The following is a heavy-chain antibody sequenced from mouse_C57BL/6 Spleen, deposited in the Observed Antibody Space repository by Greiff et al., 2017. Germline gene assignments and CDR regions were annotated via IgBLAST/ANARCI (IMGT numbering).Heavy chain of an antibody. Sequence: DVKLQESGGDLVKPGGSLKLSCAASGFTFSSYGMSWVRQTPNKRLEWVATLSSGGSYTYYPDSVEGRFTISRDNAKNTLYLQLSSLKSEDTAMYYCARQTAITTVVAGGFDYWGQGTTLTVSS. CDR1: GFTFSSYG. CDR3: ARQTAITTVVAGGFDY. V-gene: IGHV5-6*02. D-gene: IGHD1-1*01. J-gene: IGHJ2*01. CDR2: LSSGGSYT.